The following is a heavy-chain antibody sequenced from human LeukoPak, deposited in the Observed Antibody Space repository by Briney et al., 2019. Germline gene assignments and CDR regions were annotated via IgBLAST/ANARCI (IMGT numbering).Heavy chain of an antibody. CDR2: FYNSGST. D-gene: IGHD4-11*01. J-gene: IGHJ6*03. Sequence: SETLSLTCTVSGGSISSYYWNWIRQPPGKGLEWIGYFYNSGSTDYDPSLKSRVTISVDTSKNQFSLKLSSVTAADTAVYYCARGKSTVGVPFYYYSMDVWGKGTTVTVSS. V-gene: IGHV4-59*01. CDR3: ARGKSTVGVPFYYYSMDV. CDR1: GGSISSYY.